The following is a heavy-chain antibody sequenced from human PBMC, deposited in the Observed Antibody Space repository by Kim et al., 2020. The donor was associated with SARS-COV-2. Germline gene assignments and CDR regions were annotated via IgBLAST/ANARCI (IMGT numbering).Heavy chain of an antibody. CDR3: ARGQRWGHFDY. CDR1: GFTFSSYD. V-gene: IGHV3-13*01. J-gene: IGHJ4*02. Sequence: GGSLRLSCAASGFTFSSYDMHWVRQATGKGLEWVSAIGTAGDTYYPGSVKGRFTISRENAKNSLYLQMNSLRAGDTAVYYCARGQRWGHFDYWGQGTLVTVSS. D-gene: IGHD7-27*01. CDR2: IGTAGDT.